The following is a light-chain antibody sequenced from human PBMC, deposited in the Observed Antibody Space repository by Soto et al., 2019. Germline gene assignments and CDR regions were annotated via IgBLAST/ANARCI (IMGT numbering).Light chain of an antibody. CDR2: GAS. CDR3: QHHDSYSQT. Sequence: DLQMTQSPPTLSASVGDRVTITCRASPSIRHYLAWYQQMPGKAPKLLIYGASTLQSGVPSRLSGSGSGTEVTLTICSRQPDDFGTYFCQHHDSYSQTFGQGTKVEIK. CDR1: PSIRHY. V-gene: IGKV1-5*01. J-gene: IGKJ1*01.